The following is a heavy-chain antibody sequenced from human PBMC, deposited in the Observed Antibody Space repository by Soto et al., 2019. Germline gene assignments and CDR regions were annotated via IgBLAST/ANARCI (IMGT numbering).Heavy chain of an antibody. Sequence: PSETLSLTCAVYGGSFSGYYWSWIRQPPGKGLEWIGEINHSGSTNYNPSLKSRVTISVDTSKNQFSLKLSSVTAADTAVYYCARFREQWLVGGFDYWGQGTLVTVS. CDR1: GGSFSGYY. D-gene: IGHD6-19*01. V-gene: IGHV4-34*01. CDR3: ARFREQWLVGGFDY. CDR2: INHSGST. J-gene: IGHJ4*02.